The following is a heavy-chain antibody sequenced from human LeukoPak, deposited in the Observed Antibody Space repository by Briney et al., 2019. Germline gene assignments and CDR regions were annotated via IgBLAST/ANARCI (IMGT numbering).Heavy chain of an antibody. V-gene: IGHV1-24*01. J-gene: IGHJ4*02. CDR3: AIPHYDILTGRGYYFDY. CDR2: FDPEDGEA. Sequence: ASVKVSCKVSGYTLTELSMHWVRQAPGKGLEWMGGFDPEDGEAIYAQKFQGRVTITADESTSTAYMELSSLRSEDTAVYYCAIPHYDILTGRGYYFDYWGQGTLVTVSS. D-gene: IGHD3-9*01. CDR1: GYTLTELS.